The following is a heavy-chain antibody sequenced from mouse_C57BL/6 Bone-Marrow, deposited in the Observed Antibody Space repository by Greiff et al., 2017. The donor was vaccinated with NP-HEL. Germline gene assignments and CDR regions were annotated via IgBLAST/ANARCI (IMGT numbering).Heavy chain of an antibody. CDR3: ARAEVCGSSPLYAMDY. CDR2: IDPEDGET. Sequence: VRLKESGAELVKPGASVKLSCTASGFNIKDYYMHWVKQRTEQGLEWIGRIDPEDGETKYAPKFQGKATITADTSSNTAYLQLSSLTSEDTAVYYCARAEVCGSSPLYAMDYWGQGTSVTVSS. CDR1: GFNIKDYY. V-gene: IGHV14-2*01. J-gene: IGHJ4*01. D-gene: IGHD1-1*01.